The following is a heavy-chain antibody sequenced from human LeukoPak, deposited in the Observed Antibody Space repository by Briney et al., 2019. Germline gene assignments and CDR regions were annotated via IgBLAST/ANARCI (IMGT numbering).Heavy chain of an antibody. D-gene: IGHD2-21*01. Sequence: GGSLRLSCAASGFIFNTNAMTWVRQAPGKGLEWVSTITGSDDSSFYANSVKGRFTISRDNSKNTVFLHMTSLRAEDTAVYYCARDLHCGGDCYPLTYWGQGTMVTVSS. CDR1: GFIFNTNA. CDR3: ARDLHCGGDCYPLTY. V-gene: IGHV3-23*01. CDR2: ITGSDDSS. J-gene: IGHJ4*02.